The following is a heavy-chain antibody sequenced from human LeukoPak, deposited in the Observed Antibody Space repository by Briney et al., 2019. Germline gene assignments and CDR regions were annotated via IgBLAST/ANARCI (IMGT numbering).Heavy chain of an antibody. J-gene: IGHJ4*02. CDR1: GFTFSSYS. D-gene: IGHD6-13*01. CDR2: ISSSSSYI. V-gene: IGHV3-21*04. CDR3: AKGGYSSSWSEFDY. Sequence: GGSLRLSCAASGFTFSSYSFNWVRQAPGKGLEWVSYISSSSSYIYYADSVKGRFTISRDNSKNTLYLQMNSLRAEDTAVYYCAKGGYSSSWSEFDYWGQGTLVTVSS.